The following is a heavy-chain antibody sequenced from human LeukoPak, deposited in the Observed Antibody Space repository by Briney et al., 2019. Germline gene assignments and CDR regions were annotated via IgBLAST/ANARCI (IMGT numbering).Heavy chain of an antibody. V-gene: IGHV3-9*03. J-gene: IGHJ4*02. CDR1: GFTFDDYA. CDR3: AKQAQFGGVIGYFDY. Sequence: PGGSLRLSCAASGFTFDDYAMHWVRQAPGKGLEWVSGISWNSGSIGYADSVKGRFTISRDNAKNSLYLQMNSLRAEDMALYYCAKQAQFGGVIGYFDYWGQGTLVTVSS. CDR2: ISWNSGSI. D-gene: IGHD3-16*02.